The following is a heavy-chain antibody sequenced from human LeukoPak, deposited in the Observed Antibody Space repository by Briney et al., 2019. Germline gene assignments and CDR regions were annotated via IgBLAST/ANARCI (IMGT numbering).Heavy chain of an antibody. D-gene: IGHD5-18*01. V-gene: IGHV4-34*01. J-gene: IGHJ4*02. Sequence: SETLSLTCAVYGGSFSGYYWSWIRQPPGKGLEWNREINHSGSTNYNPSLKGRVTISVDPSKNQFSLKLSSVTAADTAVYYCARGGFGYSYGPYYFDYWGQGTLVTVSS. CDR2: INHSGST. CDR1: GGSFSGYY. CDR3: ARGGFGYSYGPYYFDY.